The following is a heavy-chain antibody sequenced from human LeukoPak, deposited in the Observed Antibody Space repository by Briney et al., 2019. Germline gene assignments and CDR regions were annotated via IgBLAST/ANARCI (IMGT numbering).Heavy chain of an antibody. CDR3: ARQRGYCSGGSCLAHNYYYYMDV. V-gene: IGHV5-51*01. CDR2: IYPGDSDT. CDR1: GYSFTNYW. J-gene: IGHJ6*03. D-gene: IGHD2-15*01. Sequence: KHGESLKISCKGSGYSFTNYWIGWVRQMPGKGLEWMGIIYPGDSDTRYSPSFQGQVTISADKSISTAYLQWSSLKASDTAMYYCARQRGYCSGGSCLAHNYYYYMDVWGKGTTVTVSS.